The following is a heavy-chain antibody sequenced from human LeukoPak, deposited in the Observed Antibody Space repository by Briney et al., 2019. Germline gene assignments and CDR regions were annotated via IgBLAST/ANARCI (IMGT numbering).Heavy chain of an antibody. CDR3: AREGAVYGSGSYYSVLDY. CDR2: IYYSGNT. J-gene: IGHJ4*02. CDR1: GDSISTSNSY. V-gene: IGHV4-39*07. D-gene: IGHD3-10*01. Sequence: PSETLSLTCTVSGDSISTSNSYWGWIRQPPGKGLEWIGSIYYSGNTYYNASLKSRVTMSVDTSKNQFSLKLSSVTAADTAVYYCAREGAVYGSGSYYSVLDYWGQGTLVTVSS.